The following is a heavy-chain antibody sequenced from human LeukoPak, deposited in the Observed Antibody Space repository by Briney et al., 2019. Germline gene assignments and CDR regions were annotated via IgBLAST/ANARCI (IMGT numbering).Heavy chain of an antibody. CDR1: GFTFSTYS. Sequence: GSLRLSCAASGFTFSTYSMNWVRQAPGKGLEWIAEINHGGSTKYNPSLKSRLTISVDTSKNQFSLKVTSVTAADTAVYYCAAVPESYYSVYYFNYWGQGTLVTVSS. J-gene: IGHJ4*02. CDR3: AAVPESYYSVYYFNY. CDR2: INHGGST. V-gene: IGHV4-34*08. D-gene: IGHD3-10*01.